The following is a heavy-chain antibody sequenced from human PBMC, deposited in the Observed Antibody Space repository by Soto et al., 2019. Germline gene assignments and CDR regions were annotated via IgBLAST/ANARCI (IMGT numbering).Heavy chain of an antibody. D-gene: IGHD3-22*01. CDR3: ARDYYYDSSGYYYPSYSSDY. CDR2: IWYDGSNK. Sequence: GGSLRLSCAASGFTFSSYGMHWVRQAPGKGLEWVAVIWYDGSNKYYADSVKGRFTISRDNSKNTLYLQMNSLRAEDTAVYYCARDYYYDSSGYYYPSYSSDYWGQGPLVTVSS. V-gene: IGHV3-33*01. J-gene: IGHJ4*02. CDR1: GFTFSSYG.